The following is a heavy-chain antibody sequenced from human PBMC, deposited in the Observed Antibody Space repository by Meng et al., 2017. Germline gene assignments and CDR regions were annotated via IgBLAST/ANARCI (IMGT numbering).Heavy chain of an antibody. CDR2: IRSKAYGGTT. J-gene: IGHJ4*02. CDR3: TGGYNTVRDY. D-gene: IGHD5-24*01. Sequence: GESLKISCTASGFTFGDYAMSWFRQAPGKGLEGVGFIRSKAYGGTTEYAASVKGRFTISRDDSKSIAYLQMNSLKTEDTAVYYCTGGYNTVRDYWGQGTLVTVSS. V-gene: IGHV3-49*03. CDR1: GFTFGDYA.